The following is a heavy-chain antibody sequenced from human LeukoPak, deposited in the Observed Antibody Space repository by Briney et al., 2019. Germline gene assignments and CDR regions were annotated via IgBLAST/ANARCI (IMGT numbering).Heavy chain of an antibody. CDR3: ARDRRLRGPGSYSNYFDY. J-gene: IGHJ4*02. CDR1: GGTFSSYA. Sequence: SVKVSCKASGGTFSSYAIRWVRQAPGQGLEWMGRIIPIFGTANYAQKFQGRVTITTDESTSTAYMELSSLRSEDTAVYYRARDRRLRGPGSYSNYFDYWGQVTLVTVSS. V-gene: IGHV1-69*05. D-gene: IGHD3-10*01. CDR2: IIPIFGTA.